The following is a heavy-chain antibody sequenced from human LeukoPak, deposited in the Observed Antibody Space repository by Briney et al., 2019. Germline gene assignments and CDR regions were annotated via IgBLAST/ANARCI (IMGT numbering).Heavy chain of an antibody. CDR1: GDTVSSNIAA. CDR3: ARGFALDF. Sequence: SQTLSLTCDISGDTVSSNIAAWNWIRQSPSRGLEWLGRTYYRSKWYFDYAVSVKSRITISPDTSKNQFSLQLNSVTAEDTAVYYCARGFALDFWGQGTVVTVS. J-gene: IGHJ3*01. V-gene: IGHV6-1*01. CDR2: TYYRSKWYF.